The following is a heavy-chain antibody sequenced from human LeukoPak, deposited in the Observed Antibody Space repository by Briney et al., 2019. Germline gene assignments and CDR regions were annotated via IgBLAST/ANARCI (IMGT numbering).Heavy chain of an antibody. Sequence: SETLSLTCAVYGGSFSGYYWSWIRQPPGKGLEWIGEINHGGSTNYNPSLKSRVTISVDTSKNQFSLKLSSVTAADTAVYYCATSYYYGSGSPDYWGQGTLVTVSS. CDR1: GGSFSGYY. V-gene: IGHV4-34*01. CDR3: ATSYYYGSGSPDY. D-gene: IGHD3-10*01. CDR2: INHGGST. J-gene: IGHJ4*02.